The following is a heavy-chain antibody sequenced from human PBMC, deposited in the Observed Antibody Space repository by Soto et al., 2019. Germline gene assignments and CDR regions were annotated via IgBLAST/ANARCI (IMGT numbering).Heavy chain of an antibody. CDR3: ARVRFSFLTGYPLSAPYYYYYGMDV. J-gene: IGHJ6*02. CDR1: GYTFTSYY. V-gene: IGHV1-46*01. D-gene: IGHD3-9*01. CDR2: INPSGGST. Sequence: ASAKVSCKASGYTFTSYYMHWVRQAPGQGLEWMGIINPSGGSTSYAQKFQGRVTMTRDTSTSTVYMELSSLRSEDTAVYYCARVRFSFLTGYPLSAPYYYYYGMDVWGQGTTVTVSS.